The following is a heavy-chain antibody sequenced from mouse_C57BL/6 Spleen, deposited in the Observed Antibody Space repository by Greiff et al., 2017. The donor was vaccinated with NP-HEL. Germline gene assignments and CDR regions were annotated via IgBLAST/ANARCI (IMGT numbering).Heavy chain of an antibody. CDR3: ARRNAGSYFDY. CDR2: IYPGDGDT. V-gene: IGHV1-80*01. J-gene: IGHJ2*01. CDR1: GYAFSSYW. D-gene: IGHD1-1*01. Sequence: QVQLQQSGAELVKPGASVKISCKASGYAFSSYWMNWVKQRPGKGLEWIGQIYPGDGDTNYNGKFKGKATLTADKSSSTAYMQLSSLTSEDSAVYFCARRNAGSYFDYWGQGTTLTVSS.